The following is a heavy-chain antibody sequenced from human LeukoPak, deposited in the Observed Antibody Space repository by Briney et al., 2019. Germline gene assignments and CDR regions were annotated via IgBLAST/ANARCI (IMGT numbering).Heavy chain of an antibody. CDR2: INAYNGDT. CDR1: GYTFTNYG. CDR3: ARWGLVAPGTYCYYYMDV. V-gene: IGHV1-18*01. Sequence: GASVKVSCKASGYTFTNYGVAWVRQAPGQGLEWMGWINAYNGDTQYAQNLQGRLTMTTDTSTSMAFMELRSLRPDDTAVYFCARWGLVAPGTYCYYYMDVWGRGTTVTVSS. D-gene: IGHD2-2*01. J-gene: IGHJ6*03.